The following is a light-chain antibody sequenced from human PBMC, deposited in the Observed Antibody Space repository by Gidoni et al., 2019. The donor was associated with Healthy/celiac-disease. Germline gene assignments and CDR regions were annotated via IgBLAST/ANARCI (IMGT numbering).Light chain of an antibody. Sequence: IVTTQSPDPLALSLGERATINCKSSQSVLYSSNNKNYLAWYQQKPGQPPKLLIYWTSTRESGVPDRFSGSGSGTDFTLTISNLQAEDVAVYYCQQYYSTPLTFGGGTKVEIK. J-gene: IGKJ4*01. CDR2: WTS. CDR1: QSVLYSSNNKNY. CDR3: QQYYSTPLT. V-gene: IGKV4-1*01.